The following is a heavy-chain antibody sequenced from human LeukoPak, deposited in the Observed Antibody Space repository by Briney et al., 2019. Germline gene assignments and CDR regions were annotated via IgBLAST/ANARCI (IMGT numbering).Heavy chain of an antibody. CDR1: GFTFGGYG. CDR2: IAYDGSRA. CDR3: TRYNNDHFDY. J-gene: IGHJ4*02. V-gene: IGHV3-33*01. D-gene: IGHD1-14*01. Sequence: GSLRLSCAGSGFTFGGYGMHWFRQTPGKGLEWVAVIAYDGSRAFYADSVKGRFTTSRDNSKNTMSEQMDDLRAEDTAVYYCTRYNNDHFDYWGQGTLVTVSS.